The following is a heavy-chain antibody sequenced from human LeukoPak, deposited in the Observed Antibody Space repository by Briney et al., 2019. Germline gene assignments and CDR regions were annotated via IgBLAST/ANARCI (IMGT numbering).Heavy chain of an antibody. CDR1: GFTFSSYS. CDR2: ISTGSSFI. D-gene: IGHD6-19*01. Sequence: PGGSLRLSCAASGFTFSSYSMNWVRQAPGKGLEWVSSISTGSSFIYYADSVKGRFTISRDNSKNSLYLQMNSLRTEDTALYYCAKGHTSGWSRDAFDMWGQGTMVTVSS. V-gene: IGHV3-21*04. CDR3: AKGHTSGWSRDAFDM. J-gene: IGHJ3*02.